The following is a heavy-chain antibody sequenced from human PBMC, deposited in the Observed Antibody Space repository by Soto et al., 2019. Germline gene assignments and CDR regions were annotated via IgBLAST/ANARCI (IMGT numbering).Heavy chain of an antibody. V-gene: IGHV3-23*01. Sequence: GGSLRLSCAASGLTFSSYAMSWVRQAPGKGLEWVSAISGSGGSTYYADSVKGRFTISRDNSKNTLYLQMNSLRAEDTAVYYCAKDLGGAAGYYYYGMDVWGQGTTVTVSS. J-gene: IGHJ6*02. CDR3: AKDLGGAAGYYYYGMDV. CDR2: ISGSGGST. D-gene: IGHD6-13*01. CDR1: GLTFSSYA.